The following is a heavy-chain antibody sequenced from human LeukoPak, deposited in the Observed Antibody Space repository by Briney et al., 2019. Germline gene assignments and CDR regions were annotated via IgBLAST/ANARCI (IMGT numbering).Heavy chain of an antibody. D-gene: IGHD3-22*01. Sequence: PSETLSLPCTVSGGSISSCYWSWIRQPPGEGLEWIGYIYYSGSNSYNPSLESRDTISEDSSKNHFSLKLSYVTAADTAVYYCARLPYYYDTNSALDIWGQGAMVTVSS. CDR1: GGSISSCY. J-gene: IGHJ3*02. CDR2: IYYSGSN. V-gene: IGHV4-59*01. CDR3: ARLPYYYDTNSALDI.